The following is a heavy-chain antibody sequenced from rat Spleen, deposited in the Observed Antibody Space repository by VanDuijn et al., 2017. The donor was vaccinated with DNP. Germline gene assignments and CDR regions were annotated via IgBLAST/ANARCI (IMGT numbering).Heavy chain of an antibody. Sequence: EVQLVESGGDLVQPGRSLKLSCVASGFTFSYYWMAWIRQVPGKGLEWIASITSGSGTTSYPDSVKGRSTVSRDNAKSSLYLQMNSLRSEDMATYYCARGNYPGINTFDYWGQGVMVTVSS. J-gene: IGHJ2*01. D-gene: IGHD1-4*01. CDR2: ITSGSGTT. CDR3: ARGNYPGINTFDY. CDR1: GFTFSYYW. V-gene: IGHV5-31*01.